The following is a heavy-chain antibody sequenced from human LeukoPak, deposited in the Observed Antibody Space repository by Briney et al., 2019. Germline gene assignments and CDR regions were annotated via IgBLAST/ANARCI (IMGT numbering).Heavy chain of an antibody. Sequence: GGSLRLSCAASGLSFTTFAMSWVRQGPARGLEWVSSIIGNGETFYADSVKGRFTLSSDSSRNTVYLQLNNLRVEDTAIYYCARSSWVSSTDAVRWGQGTLVTVSS. CDR2: IIGNGET. CDR3: ARSSWVSSTDAVR. D-gene: IGHD3-16*01. CDR1: GLSFTTFA. V-gene: IGHV3-23*01. J-gene: IGHJ4*02.